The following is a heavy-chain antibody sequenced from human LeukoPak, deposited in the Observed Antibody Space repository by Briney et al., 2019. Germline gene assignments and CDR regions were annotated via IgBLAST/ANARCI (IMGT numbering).Heavy chain of an antibody. CDR3: AREGYYGSGSPPSLYFDY. J-gene: IGHJ4*02. Sequence: GGSLRLSCAASGFTFSSYGMHWVRQAPGKGLEWVAVIWYDGSNKYYADSVKGRFTISRDNSRSTLYLQMNSLRPEDTAIYYCAREGYYGSGSPPSLYFDYWGQGTLVTVSS. D-gene: IGHD3-10*01. V-gene: IGHV3-33*01. CDR1: GFTFSSYG. CDR2: IWYDGSNK.